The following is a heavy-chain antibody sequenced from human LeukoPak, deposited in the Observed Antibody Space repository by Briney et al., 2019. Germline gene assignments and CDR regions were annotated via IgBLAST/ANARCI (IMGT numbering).Heavy chain of an antibody. D-gene: IGHD6-6*01. V-gene: IGHV7-4-1*02. CDR2: INANPGNP. J-gene: IGHJ4*02. CDR3: AREGGLYSSSSSWGLFDY. CDR1: GYTFTSYA. Sequence: ASVKVSCKASGYTFTSYAMNWVRQAPGQGLEWMGWINANPGNPTYAQGFTGRFVFSLDTSVSAAYLQISSLKAEDTAVYYCAREGGLYSSSSSWGLFDYWGQGTLVTVSS.